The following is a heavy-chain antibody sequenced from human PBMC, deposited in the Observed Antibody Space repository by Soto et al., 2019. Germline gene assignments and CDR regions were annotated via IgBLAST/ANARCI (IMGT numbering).Heavy chain of an antibody. CDR1: GYTFSNYG. Sequence: QVQLVQSGGEVKRPGASVKVSCKTSGYTFSNYGITWVRQAPGQPLEWLGWISLYSDGTNYAQKFQGRVSMTTDTSTTTADMELRSLRSDDTAVYYCARVVPGAEAWFGPCGQGTLVTVSS. CDR2: ISLYSDGT. V-gene: IGHV1-18*01. J-gene: IGHJ5*02. D-gene: IGHD2-2*01. CDR3: ARVVPGAEAWFGP.